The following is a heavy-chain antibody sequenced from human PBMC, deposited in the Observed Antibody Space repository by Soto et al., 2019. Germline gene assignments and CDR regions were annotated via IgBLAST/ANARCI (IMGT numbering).Heavy chain of an antibody. CDR3: AKPFTLGTQRGWGVTYDY. CDR1: GLTFSSYA. CDR2: ISGSGGST. J-gene: IGHJ4*02. Sequence: GGSLRLSCEPSGLTFSSYAMSWVRQAPGKGLEWVSAISGSGGSTYYADSVKGRFTIFRDNSKNTLYLQMNILRAEDTAEYYCAKPFTLGTQRGWGVTYDYWGQGTLVTVSS. V-gene: IGHV3-23*01. D-gene: IGHD1-7*01.